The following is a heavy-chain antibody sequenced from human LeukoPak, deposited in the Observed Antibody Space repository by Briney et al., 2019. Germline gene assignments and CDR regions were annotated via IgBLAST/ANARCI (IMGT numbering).Heavy chain of an antibody. Sequence: SETLSLTCTVSGGSISSSSYYWGWIRQPPGKGLEWIGSIYYSGSTYYNPSLKSRVTISVDTSKNQFSLKLSSVTAADTAVYSCARQWGVAAIDYYMDVWGKGTTVTVSS. D-gene: IGHD2-15*01. CDR2: IYYSGST. CDR3: ARQWGVAAIDYYMDV. CDR1: GGSISSSSYY. J-gene: IGHJ6*03. V-gene: IGHV4-39*01.